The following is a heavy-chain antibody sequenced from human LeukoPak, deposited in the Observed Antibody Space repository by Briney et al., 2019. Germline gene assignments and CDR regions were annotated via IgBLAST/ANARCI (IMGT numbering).Heavy chain of an antibody. V-gene: IGHV4-34*01. CDR1: GGSFSGYY. Sequence: SETLSLTCAVYGGSFSGYYWSWIRQPPGKGLEWIGEINHSGSTNYNPSLKSRVTISVDTSKNQFSLKLSSVTAADTAVYYCARVLTPRRAVTSYYYYMDVWGKGTTVTVSS. CDR3: ARVLTPRRAVTSYYYYMDV. CDR2: INHSGST. J-gene: IGHJ6*03. D-gene: IGHD4-17*01.